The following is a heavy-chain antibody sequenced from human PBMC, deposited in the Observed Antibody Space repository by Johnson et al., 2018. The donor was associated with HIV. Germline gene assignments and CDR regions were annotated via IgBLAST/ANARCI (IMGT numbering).Heavy chain of an antibody. Sequence: QVQLVESGGGVVQPGGSLRLSCAASGFTFRSYGMHWVRQAPGKGLAWVAFIRYDGSNKYYADSVKGRFPISRDNAKNSLYLQMNSLRAEDTAVYYCARVSSSVTTARYGAFDIWGQGTMVIVSS. CDR1: GFTFRSYG. J-gene: IGHJ3*02. CDR2: IRYDGSNK. CDR3: ARVSSSVTTARYGAFDI. D-gene: IGHD4-17*01. V-gene: IGHV3-30*02.